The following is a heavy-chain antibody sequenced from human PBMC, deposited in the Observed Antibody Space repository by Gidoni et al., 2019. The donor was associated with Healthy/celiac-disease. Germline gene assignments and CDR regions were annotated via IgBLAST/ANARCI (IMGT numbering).Heavy chain of an antibody. D-gene: IGHD6-6*01. J-gene: IGHJ4*02. CDR3: TTDTYSSSSAY. CDR2: IKSKTDGGTT. CDR1: GFTFSNAW. Sequence: EVQLVASGGGLVKPGGSLRLSCAASGFTFSNAWMSWVRQAPGKGREWVGRIKSKTDGGTTDYAAPVKGRFTISRDDSKNTLYLKMNSLKTEDTAVYYCTTDTYSSSSAYWGQGTLVTVSS. V-gene: IGHV3-15*01.